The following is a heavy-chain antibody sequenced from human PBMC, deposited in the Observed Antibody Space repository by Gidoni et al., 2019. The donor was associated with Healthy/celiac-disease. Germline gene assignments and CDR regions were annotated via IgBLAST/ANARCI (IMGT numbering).Heavy chain of an antibody. J-gene: IGHJ3*02. CDR2: ISSSSSYI. CDR3: ARDDLWSGPERLDI. D-gene: IGHD3-3*01. Sequence: EVQLVESVGGLVKPVVSLRLACAASGFPFSSYSMTWVRQAPGKGLEWVSSISSSSSYIYYADSVKGRFTISRDNAKNALYLQMNSLSAEDTAVYYCARDDLWSGPERLDIWGQGTMVTVSS. V-gene: IGHV3-21*01. CDR1: GFPFSSYS.